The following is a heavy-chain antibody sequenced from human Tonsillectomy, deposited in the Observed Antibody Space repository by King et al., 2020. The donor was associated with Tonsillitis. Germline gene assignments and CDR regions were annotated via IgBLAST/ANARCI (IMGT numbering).Heavy chain of an antibody. Sequence: VQLVESGGGLVQPGRSLRLSCAASGFTFDDYAMHWVRQVPGKGLEWVSGISWNSGTIGYADSVKGRFTISRDNAKNSLYLQMNSLRTEDTALSYCAKDTTASYYTADFDYWGQGTLVTVSS. CDR1: GFTFDDYA. D-gene: IGHD1-26*01. CDR2: ISWNSGTI. V-gene: IGHV3-9*01. CDR3: AKDTTASYYTADFDY. J-gene: IGHJ4*02.